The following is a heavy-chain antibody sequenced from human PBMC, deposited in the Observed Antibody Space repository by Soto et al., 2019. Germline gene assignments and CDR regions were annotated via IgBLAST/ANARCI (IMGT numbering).Heavy chain of an antibody. CDR1: GGSISSGGYY. V-gene: IGHV4-31*03. Sequence: QVQLQESGPGLVKPSQTLSLTCTVSGGSISSGGYYWSWIRQHPGKGLERIGYISYSGSTYYNPSRQRRVSMSVVTSKNRCSLKLRSVTAADTAVYYCAREPRFYYGSGSEDEANYYYYYMDVWGEGTTVTVSS. D-gene: IGHD3-10*01. CDR3: AREPRFYYGSGSEDEANYYYYYMDV. CDR2: ISYSGST. J-gene: IGHJ6*03.